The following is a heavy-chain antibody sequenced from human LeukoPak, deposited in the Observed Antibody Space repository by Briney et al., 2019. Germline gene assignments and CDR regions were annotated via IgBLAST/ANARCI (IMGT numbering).Heavy chain of an antibody. J-gene: IGHJ5*02. D-gene: IGHD2-2*01. V-gene: IGHV3-21*01. CDR2: ISSSSSYI. Sequence: PGGSLRLSCVASGFNFSSYWMSWVRQAPGKGLEWVSSISSSSSYIYYADSVKGRFTISRDNAKNSLYLQMNSLRAEDTAVYYCAMGYWSSTSCPVGFDPWGQGTLVTVSS. CDR3: AMGYWSSTSCPVGFDP. CDR1: GFNFSSYW.